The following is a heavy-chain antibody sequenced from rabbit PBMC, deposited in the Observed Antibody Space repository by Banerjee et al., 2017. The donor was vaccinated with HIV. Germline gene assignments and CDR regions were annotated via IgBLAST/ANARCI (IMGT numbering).Heavy chain of an antibody. CDR2: INTSSGNT. CDR1: GFSFSRNA. Sequence: QSLEESGGDLVEPGASLTLTCAASGFSFSRNAVCWVRQAPGKGLEWIRCINTSSGNTVYASWAKGRFTISKTSSTTVTLQMTSLTAADTATYFCARDLAGVIGWNFSLWGPGTLVTVS. CDR3: ARDLAGVIGWNFSL. V-gene: IGHV1S40*01. D-gene: IGHD4-1*01. J-gene: IGHJ4*01.